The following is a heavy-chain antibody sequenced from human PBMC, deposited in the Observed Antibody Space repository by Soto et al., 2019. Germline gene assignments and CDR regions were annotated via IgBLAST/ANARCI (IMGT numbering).Heavy chain of an antibody. CDR2: VYPTGDT. Sequence: QVQLQESGPRLVKPSGSLSLTCGVSGGTVASSHWWRWVRQSPGGGLECIGNVYPTGDTNLNPSLQSRVTISVDKSNNQFSLRLNSLTAADTAVYFCAREIVTAGGNNYFDPWGPGTLVTVSS. CDR1: GGTVASSHW. V-gene: IGHV4-4*02. D-gene: IGHD2-21*02. CDR3: AREIVTAGGNNYFDP. J-gene: IGHJ5*02.